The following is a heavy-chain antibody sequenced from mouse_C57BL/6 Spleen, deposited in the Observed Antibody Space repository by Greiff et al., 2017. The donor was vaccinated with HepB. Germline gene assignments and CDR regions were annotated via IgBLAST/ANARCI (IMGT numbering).Heavy chain of an antibody. J-gene: IGHJ3*01. V-gene: IGHV2-6*01. D-gene: IGHD3-2*02. CDR3: ASKDSSGYGFAY. Sequence: VKVIESGPGLVAPSQSLSITSTVSGFSLTSYGVDWVRQSPGKGLEWLGVIWGVGSTNYNSAIKTRLSINKDNSKSQVFLKMNSLQTDDTARYYCASKDSSGYGFAYWGQGTLVTVSA. CDR1: GFSLTSYG. CDR2: IWGVGST.